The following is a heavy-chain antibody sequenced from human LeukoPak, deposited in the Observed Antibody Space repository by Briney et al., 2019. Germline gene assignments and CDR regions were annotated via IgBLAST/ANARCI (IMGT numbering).Heavy chain of an antibody. CDR2: ISYDGNNK. Sequence: GGSLRLSCAASGFTFSTYALHWVRQAPGKGLEWVAVISYDGNNKYYADSVKGRFTISRDNSKNTLYLQMSSLKTEDTAVYFCAKRAGSQKQDYYFDYWGQGTLVTVSS. J-gene: IGHJ4*02. CDR3: AKRAGSQKQDYYFDY. V-gene: IGHV3-30-3*02. D-gene: IGHD1-26*01. CDR1: GFTFSTYA.